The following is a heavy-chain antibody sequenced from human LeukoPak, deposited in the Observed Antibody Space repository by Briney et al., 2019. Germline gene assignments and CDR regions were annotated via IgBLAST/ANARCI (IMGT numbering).Heavy chain of an antibody. D-gene: IGHD6-19*01. CDR3: AKGYSSGWCLDY. V-gene: IGHV1-3*01. CDR1: GYTFTSYG. CDR2: INAGNGNT. Sequence: ASVKVSCKASGYTFTSYGISWVRQAPGQRLEWMGWINAGNGNTKYSQKFQGRVTITRDTSASTAYMELSSLRSEDTAVYYCAKGYSSGWCLDYWGQGTLVTVSS. J-gene: IGHJ4*02.